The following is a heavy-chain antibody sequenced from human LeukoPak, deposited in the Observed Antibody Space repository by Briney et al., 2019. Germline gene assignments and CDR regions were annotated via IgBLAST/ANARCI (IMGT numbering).Heavy chain of an antibody. V-gene: IGHV3-53*01. CDR2: SYSDSNT. CDR1: GFTVSNNY. J-gene: IGHJ3*02. D-gene: IGHD1-14*01. Sequence: GGSLRLSCAASGFTVSNNYMSWVRQAPGKGLEWVSISYSDSNTNYADSVKGRFTISRDTSQNTLSLQMNRLRVEDTAVYYCVRKNRDFNAAFDIWGQGTVVTVSS. CDR3: VRKNRDFNAAFDI.